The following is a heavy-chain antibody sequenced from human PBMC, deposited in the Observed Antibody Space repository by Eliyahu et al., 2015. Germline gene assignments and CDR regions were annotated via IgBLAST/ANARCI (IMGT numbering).Heavy chain of an antibody. Sequence: QVQLQQWGAGLLKPSETLSLTCAVYGGSFSGYYWSWIRQPPGKGLEWIGEINHSGSTNYNPSLKSRVTISVDTSKNQFSLKLSSVTAADTAVYYCARDSSGSIDYWGQGTLVTVSS. CDR1: GGSFSGYY. V-gene: IGHV4-34*01. CDR2: INHSGST. D-gene: IGHD6-19*01. CDR3: ARDSSGSIDY. J-gene: IGHJ4*02.